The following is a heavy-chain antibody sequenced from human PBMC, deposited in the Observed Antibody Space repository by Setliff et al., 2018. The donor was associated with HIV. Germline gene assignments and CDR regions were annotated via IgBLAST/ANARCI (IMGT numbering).Heavy chain of an antibody. V-gene: IGHV4-39*01. CDR2: IYHTGST. Sequence: TSETLSLTCTVSGGSINSTSYYWGWIRQPPGNGLEWIGSIYHTGSTYYKPSLKSRVTISVDTSKNQFSLRLSSVAAGDTAVYYCARSIDPVASGYYCFEYWGQGTLVTVSS. D-gene: IGHD3-3*01. CDR3: ARSIDPVASGYYCFEY. J-gene: IGHJ4*02. CDR1: GGSINSTSYY.